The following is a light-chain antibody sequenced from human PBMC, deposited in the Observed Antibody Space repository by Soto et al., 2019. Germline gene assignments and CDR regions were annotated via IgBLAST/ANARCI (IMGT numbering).Light chain of an antibody. CDR1: QTINNNF. CDR2: AAS. CDR3: MQGIHWPWT. J-gene: IGKJ1*01. Sequence: EIVMTQSPGTLSLSPGERATLSCRASQTINNNFLGWYQQKPGQPPRLLIFAASRRATGIPDRFSGSGSGTDFTLKISRVEAEDVGVYYCMQGIHWPWTFGQGTKVEIK. V-gene: IGKV3D-20*02.